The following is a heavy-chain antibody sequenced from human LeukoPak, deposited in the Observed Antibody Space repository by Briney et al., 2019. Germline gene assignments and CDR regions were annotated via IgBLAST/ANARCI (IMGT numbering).Heavy chain of an antibody. Sequence: ASLKVSCKASGYTFTDYYMHWVRQAPGHGLEWMAWIYPDSGGTNYAQKFQGRVTMTRDTSISTAYMGLSRLTSDDTAVYYCARGRSDYYLDSWGQGTLVTVSS. V-gene: IGHV1-2*02. D-gene: IGHD3-10*01. CDR2: IYPDSGGT. J-gene: IGHJ4*02. CDR1: GYTFTDYY. CDR3: ARGRSDYYLDS.